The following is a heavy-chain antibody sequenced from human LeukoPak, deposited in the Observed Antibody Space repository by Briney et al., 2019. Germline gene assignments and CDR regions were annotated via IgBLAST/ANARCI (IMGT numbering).Heavy chain of an antibody. D-gene: IGHD3-3*01. V-gene: IGHV1-2*02. J-gene: IGHJ4*02. Sequence: ASVKVSCKPSGYTFTGYYIQWVRQAPGQGLEWMGWINPNSGGTNYAQKFQGRVTMTRDTSISTAYMELSSLRSDDTAVYYCARDKFMYYDFWSGGPFGYWGQGTLVTVSS. CDR2: INPNSGGT. CDR1: GYTFTGYY. CDR3: ARDKFMYYDFWSGGPFGY.